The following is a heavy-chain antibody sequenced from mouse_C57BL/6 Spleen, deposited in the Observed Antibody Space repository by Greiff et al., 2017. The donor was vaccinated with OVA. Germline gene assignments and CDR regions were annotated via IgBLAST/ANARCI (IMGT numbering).Heavy chain of an antibody. CDR3: ARSHITTVVATSFDY. CDR2: IHPNSGST. CDR1: GYTFTSYW. J-gene: IGHJ2*01. Sequence: QVQLQQPGAELVKPGASVKLSCKASGYTFTSYWMHWVKQRPGQGLEWIGMIHPNSGSTNYNEKFKSKATLTVDKSSSTAYMQLSSLTSEDSAVYYCARSHITTVVATSFDYWGQGTTLTVSS. D-gene: IGHD1-1*01. V-gene: IGHV1-64*01.